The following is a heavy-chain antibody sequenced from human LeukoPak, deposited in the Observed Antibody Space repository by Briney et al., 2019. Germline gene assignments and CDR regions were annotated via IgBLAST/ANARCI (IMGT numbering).Heavy chain of an antibody. CDR1: GFTFSSYS. Sequence: GGSLRLSCAASGFTFSSYSMNWVRQAPGKGLEWVSSISSSSSYIYYADSVKGRFTISRDNAKNSLYLQMNSLRAEDTGVYYCARDLSAISILVIDYWGQGALVTVSS. D-gene: IGHD2-21*01. CDR2: ISSSSSYI. J-gene: IGHJ4*02. V-gene: IGHV3-21*01. CDR3: ARDLSAISILVIDY.